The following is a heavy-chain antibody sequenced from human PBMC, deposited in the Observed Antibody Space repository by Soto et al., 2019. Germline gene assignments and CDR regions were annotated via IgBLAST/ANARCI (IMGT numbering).Heavy chain of an antibody. Sequence: QLQLQESGPGLVKPSETLSLTCTVSGDSVTISDYYWGWIRHPPGKGLEWIGSIHYSGGTYYNPYLKSRVTISGDTSKKQFSLKLTSVTAADAAVYYCAAHDSGGYYAEYWGQGTLVTVSA. J-gene: IGHJ4*02. V-gene: IGHV4-39*01. CDR3: AAHDSGGYYAEY. CDR2: IHYSGGT. D-gene: IGHD3-22*01. CDR1: GDSVTISDYY.